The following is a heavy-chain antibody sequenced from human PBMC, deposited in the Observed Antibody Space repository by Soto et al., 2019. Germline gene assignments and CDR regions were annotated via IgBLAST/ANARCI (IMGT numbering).Heavy chain of an antibody. Sequence: NPSETLSLTCAVSGGSISSSNWWSWVRQPPGKGLEWIGEIYHSGSTNYNPSLKSRVTISVDKSKNQFSLKLSSVTAADTAVYYCAREDLEAAGFYYGMDVWGQGTTVTVSS. CDR1: GGSISSSNW. CDR3: AREDLEAAGFYYGMDV. J-gene: IGHJ6*02. CDR2: IYHSGST. D-gene: IGHD6-13*01. V-gene: IGHV4-4*02.